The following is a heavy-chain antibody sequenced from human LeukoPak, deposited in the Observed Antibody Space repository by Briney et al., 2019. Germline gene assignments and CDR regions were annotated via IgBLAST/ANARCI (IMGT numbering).Heavy chain of an antibody. J-gene: IGHJ4*02. CDR3: SSREPAGI. CDR1: AFTFSTYN. CDR2: IDTSSNL. V-gene: IGHV3-21*01. D-gene: IGHD1-14*01. Sequence: GGSLRLSCAASAFTFSTYNMNWVRQARAEGLEWVSSIDTSSNLYYADSVRGRFAISRDNAKNSLYLQMNSLRAEDTAVYYCSSREPAGIWGQGTLVTVSS.